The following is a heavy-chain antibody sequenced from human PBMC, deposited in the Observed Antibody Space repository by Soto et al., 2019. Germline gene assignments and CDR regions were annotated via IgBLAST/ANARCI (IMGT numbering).Heavy chain of an antibody. V-gene: IGHV3-48*01. Sequence: EVQLVESGGGLVQPGGSLRLSCVASGFSFSNYSMNWVRQVPGRGLEWVSYISTTGSLIYYADSVKGRFTVSRDNAKNSLSLQMNSLRAEDTAVYYCARVKPAASSMDVWVKGTTVAVSS. J-gene: IGHJ6*04. CDR1: GFSFSNYS. CDR2: ISTTGSLI. D-gene: IGHD2-2*01. CDR3: ARVKPAASSMDV.